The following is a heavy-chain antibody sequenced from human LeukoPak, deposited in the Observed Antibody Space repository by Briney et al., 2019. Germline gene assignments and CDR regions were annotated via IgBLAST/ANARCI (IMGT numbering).Heavy chain of an antibody. D-gene: IGHD2-15*01. J-gene: IGHJ4*02. V-gene: IGHV4-39*01. Sequence: SETLSLTCTVSGASISSSTYYWGWLRQPPGKGLEWIGTVYYSGGTSYYPSLKSRVTISVDTSKNQFSLKLTSVTAADTAVYYCAPQAAGGPLDYWGQGTLVTVSS. CDR2: VYYSGGT. CDR3: APQAAGGPLDY. CDR1: GASISSSTYY.